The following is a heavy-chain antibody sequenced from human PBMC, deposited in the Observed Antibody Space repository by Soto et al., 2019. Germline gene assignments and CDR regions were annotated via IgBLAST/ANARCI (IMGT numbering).Heavy chain of an antibody. CDR3: ARGIAAAGPLYYYYGMHV. J-gene: IGHJ6*04. CDR2: ISAYNGNT. CDR1: GYTFTSYG. Sequence: ASVKVSCKASGYTFTSYGISWVRQAPGQGLEWMGWISAYNGNTNYAQKLQGRVTITTDTSTSTAYMELRSLRSDDTAVYYCARGIAAAGPLYYYYGMHVWGNVPTVTVSX. D-gene: IGHD6-13*01. V-gene: IGHV1-18*04.